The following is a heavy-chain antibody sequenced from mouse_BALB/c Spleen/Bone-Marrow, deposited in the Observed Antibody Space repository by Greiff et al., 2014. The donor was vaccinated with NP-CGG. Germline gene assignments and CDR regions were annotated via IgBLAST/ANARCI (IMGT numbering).Heavy chain of an antibody. CDR2: VYPGRGSI. CDR1: GYTFTNYW. V-gene: IGHV1S22*01. J-gene: IGHJ4*01. CDR3: ARRLRGYYAMDY. D-gene: IGHD1-3*01. Sequence: LQQFGSELVRPGASVKLSCKASGYTFTNYWIHWVKQRPGQGLEWIGNVYPGRGSINSDEKFKTKATLTVDTSSSTAYMHLNSLTSEDSAVYYCARRLRGYYAMDYWGQGTSVTVSS.